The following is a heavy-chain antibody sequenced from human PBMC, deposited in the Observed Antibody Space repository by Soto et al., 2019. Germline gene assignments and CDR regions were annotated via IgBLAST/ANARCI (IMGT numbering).Heavy chain of an antibody. V-gene: IGHV3-72*01. D-gene: IGHD2-15*01. J-gene: IGHJ4*02. Sequence: EVQLVESGGGLVEPGGSLRLSCAASGFTFSDHYMDWVRQAPGKGLEWIGRVRNKANSYTTEYAASVRGRFTVSRDDSKNSLYLQMNSLKTEDTAMYYCVRNLASGGTYYFDYWGRGTLVTVSS. CDR2: VRNKANSYTT. CDR3: VRNLASGGTYYFDY. CDR1: GFTFSDHY.